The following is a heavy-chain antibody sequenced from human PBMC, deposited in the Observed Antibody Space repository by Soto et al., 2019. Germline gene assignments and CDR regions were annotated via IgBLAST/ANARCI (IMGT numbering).Heavy chain of an antibody. V-gene: IGHV1-18*01. Sequence: ASVKVSCKASGYTFTSYGISWVRQAPGQGLEWMGWISAYNGNTNYAQKLQGRVTMTTDTSTSTAYMELRSLRSDDTAVYYCARSTNRYRWSDYYYYMDVWGKGTTVTVSS. CDR2: ISAYNGNT. J-gene: IGHJ6*03. CDR3: ARSTNRYRWSDYYYYMDV. D-gene: IGHD2-2*02. CDR1: GYTFTSYG.